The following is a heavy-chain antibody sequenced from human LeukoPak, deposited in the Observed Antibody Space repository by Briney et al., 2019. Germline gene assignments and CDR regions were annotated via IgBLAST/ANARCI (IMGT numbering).Heavy chain of an antibody. D-gene: IGHD3-10*01. J-gene: IGHJ4*02. V-gene: IGHV3-23*01. CDR3: AKQEGWGFGNYYVDH. CDR1: GFTFRDYA. CDR2: ITDDGVGT. Sequence: PGGSLRLSCAASGFTFRDYATSWVRQAPGKGLEWISTITDDGVGTYHADSVKGRFTISRDNSKNTLYLQMNSLRGEDTAVYYCAKQEGWGFGNYYVDHWGRGTLVTVSS.